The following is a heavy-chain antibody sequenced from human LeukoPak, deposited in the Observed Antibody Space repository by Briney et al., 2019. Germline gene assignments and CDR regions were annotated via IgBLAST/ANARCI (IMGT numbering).Heavy chain of an antibody. CDR1: GFTVSSNY. D-gene: IGHD3-22*01. CDR2: IYSGGST. CDR3: AKATAYYYDSSGYYYGAFNY. V-gene: IGHV3-66*01. Sequence: GGSLRLSCAASGFTVSSNYMSWVRQAPGKGREGVSVIYSGGSTYYADPVKGRFTISRENSKNTLYLQMTSMRAEDKTVYYCAKATAYYYDSSGYYYGAFNYWGHEATVAASS. J-gene: IGHJ6*01.